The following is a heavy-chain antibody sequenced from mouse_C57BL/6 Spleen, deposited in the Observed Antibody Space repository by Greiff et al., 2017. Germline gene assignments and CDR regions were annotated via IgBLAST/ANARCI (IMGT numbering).Heavy chain of an antibody. CDR3: ASYDPSFAY. J-gene: IGHJ3*01. D-gene: IGHD2-3*01. CDR1: GYTFTDYN. CDR2: INPNNGGT. V-gene: IGHV1-22*01. Sequence: EVQLQQSGPELVKPGASVKMSCKASGYTFTDYNMHWVKQSPGKSLEWIGYINPNNGGTSYNEKFKGKATLTGNNSSSTAYMELRSLTSYDCAVYYCASYDPSFAYWGQGTLVTVSA.